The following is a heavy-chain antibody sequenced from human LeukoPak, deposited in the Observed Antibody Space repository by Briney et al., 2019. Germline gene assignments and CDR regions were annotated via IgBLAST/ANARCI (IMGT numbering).Heavy chain of an antibody. J-gene: IGHJ4*02. V-gene: IGHV4-39*01. D-gene: IGHD4-23*01. CDR2: IYYSGST. CDR1: GGSISSSSYY. Sequence: SETLSLTCTVSGGSISSSSYYWGWIRQPPGKGLEWIGSIYYSGSTYYNPSLKSRVTISVDTSKNQFPLKLNSVTAADTAVYYCARRPTTVVTLYYFDYWGQGTLVTVSS. CDR3: ARRPTTVVTLYYFDY.